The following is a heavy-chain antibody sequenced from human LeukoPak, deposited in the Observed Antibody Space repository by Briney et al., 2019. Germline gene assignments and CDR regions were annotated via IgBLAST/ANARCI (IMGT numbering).Heavy chain of an antibody. J-gene: IGHJ4*02. V-gene: IGHV1-69*06. CDR3: ARSPLEVGVVITGNFDY. D-gene: IGHD3-3*01. CDR1: GYTFTSYG. Sequence: SVKVSCKASGYTFTSYGISWVRQAPGQGLEWMGGIIPIFGTANYAQKFQGRVTITADKSTSTAYMELSSLRSEDTAVYYCARSPLEVGVVITGNFDYWGQGTLVTVSS. CDR2: IIPIFGTA.